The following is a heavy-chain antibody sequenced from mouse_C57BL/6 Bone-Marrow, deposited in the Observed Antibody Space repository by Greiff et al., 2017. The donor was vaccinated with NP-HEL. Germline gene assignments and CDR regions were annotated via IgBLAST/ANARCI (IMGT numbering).Heavy chain of an antibody. V-gene: IGHV14-4*01. Sequence: VQLKESGAELVRPGASVKLSCTASGFNIKDDYMHWVKQRPEQGLEWIGWIDPENGDTEYASKFQGKATITADTSSNTAYLQLSSLTSEDTAVYYRTTYYCNSLGGQGTTLTVSS. CDR1: GFNIKDDY. J-gene: IGHJ2*01. D-gene: IGHD2-1*01. CDR2: IDPENGDT. CDR3: TTYYCNSL.